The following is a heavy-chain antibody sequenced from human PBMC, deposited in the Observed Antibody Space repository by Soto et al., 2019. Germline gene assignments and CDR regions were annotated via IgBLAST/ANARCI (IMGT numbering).Heavy chain of an antibody. Sequence: QAQLVQSGAEIKKPGSSVKISCEASGGTFSTYAFSCVRQAPGQGLEWMGGIIPIFGSPRYAQKFQGRVTITADEFLSTAYMELSSLRSDDTAVYYCARYVADITSSYQALPEDYYSGMDVCGQGTTVTVSS. D-gene: IGHD2-2*01. CDR1: GGTFSTYA. CDR2: IIPIFGSP. V-gene: IGHV1-69*01. CDR3: ARYVADITSSYQALPEDYYSGMDV. J-gene: IGHJ6*02.